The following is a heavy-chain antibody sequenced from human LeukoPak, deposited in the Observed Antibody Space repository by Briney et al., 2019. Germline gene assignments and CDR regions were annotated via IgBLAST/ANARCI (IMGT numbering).Heavy chain of an antibody. CDR2: INHSGST. Sequence: SETLSLTCAVYGGSFSGYYWSWIRQPPGKGLEWIGEINHSGSTYYNPSLKSRVTISVDTSKNQFSLKLSSVTAADTAVYYCAREGDPMIVVVKFDYWGQGTLVTVSS. D-gene: IGHD3-22*01. CDR1: GGSFSGYY. J-gene: IGHJ4*02. V-gene: IGHV4-34*01. CDR3: AREGDPMIVVVKFDY.